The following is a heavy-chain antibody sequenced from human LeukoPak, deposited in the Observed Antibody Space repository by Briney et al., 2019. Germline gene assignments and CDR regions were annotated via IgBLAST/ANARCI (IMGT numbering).Heavy chain of an antibody. CDR3: TGHWGSGHPADY. J-gene: IGHJ4*02. V-gene: IGHV5-51*01. CDR2: IYPGDSDT. CDR1: GYSFTNYW. Sequence: GGSLKISCKGSGYSFTNYWIGWVRQMPGKDLVWMGIIYPGDSDTRYSPSFQGQVTISADKSINTAYLQWSSLKASDTAMYYCTGHWGSGHPADYWGQGTLVTVSS. D-gene: IGHD3-10*01.